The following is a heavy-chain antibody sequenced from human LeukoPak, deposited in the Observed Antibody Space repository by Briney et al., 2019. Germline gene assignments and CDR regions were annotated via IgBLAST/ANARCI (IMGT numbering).Heavy chain of an antibody. CDR2: ISGDGDNT. CDR3: AKDFGRNLGRPGY. J-gene: IGHJ4*02. V-gene: IGHV3-23*01. CDR1: GFTFSTYT. Sequence: PGGSLRLSCAASGFTFSTYTMAWVRQAPGGGLEWVSGISGDGDNTYYADSVKGRFAISRDNSKSTLYLQMNSLRAEDTAVYYCAKDFGRNLGRPGYWGRGTLVTVSS. D-gene: IGHD3-10*01.